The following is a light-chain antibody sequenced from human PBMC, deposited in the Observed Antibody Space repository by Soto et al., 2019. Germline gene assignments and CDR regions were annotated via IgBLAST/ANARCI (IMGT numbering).Light chain of an antibody. V-gene: IGLV2-14*01. CDR2: EVS. CDR1: SSDVGGYNY. CDR3: TPYTSSSTFDV. J-gene: IGLJ1*01. Sequence: QSVLTQPASVSGSPGQSITISCTGTSSDVGGYNYVSWYQQHPGKAPKLMIYEVSNRPLGVSNRFSGSKSGNTASLTISGLQAEDEADYYCTPYTSSSTFDVFGNGTKVTVL.